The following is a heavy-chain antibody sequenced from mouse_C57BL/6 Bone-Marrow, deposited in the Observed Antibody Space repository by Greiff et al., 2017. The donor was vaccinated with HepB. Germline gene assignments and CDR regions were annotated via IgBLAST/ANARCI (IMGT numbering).Heavy chain of an antibody. CDR3: ARDSNYVRDYAMDY. Sequence: VQLQQSGPELVKPGASVKMSCKASGYTFTDYNMHWVKQSHGKSLEWIGYINPNNGGTSYNQKFKGKATLTVNKSSSTAYMELRSLTSEDSAVYYCARDSNYVRDYAMDYWGQGTSVTVSS. CDR2: INPNNGGT. D-gene: IGHD2-5*01. V-gene: IGHV1-22*01. CDR1: GYTFTDYN. J-gene: IGHJ4*01.